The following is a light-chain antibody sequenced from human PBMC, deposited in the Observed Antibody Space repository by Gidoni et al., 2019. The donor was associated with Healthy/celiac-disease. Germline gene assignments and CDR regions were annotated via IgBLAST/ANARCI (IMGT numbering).Light chain of an antibody. CDR3: QQYNTYSRT. V-gene: IGKV1-5*03. J-gene: IGKJ1*01. Sequence: DIQMTKSPSTLSASVGDRVTITCRASQSISSWLALYQQKPVKAPKLLIYKASSLESGVPSRFSGSASGTEFTLTISSLQPDDFATYYCQQYNTYSRTFGQGTKVEIK. CDR2: KAS. CDR1: QSISSW.